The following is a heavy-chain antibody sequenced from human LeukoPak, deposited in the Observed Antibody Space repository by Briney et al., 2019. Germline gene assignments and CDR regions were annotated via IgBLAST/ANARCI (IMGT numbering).Heavy chain of an antibody. CDR3: ARMRWEDRLVYRRFDP. J-gene: IGHJ5*02. D-gene: IGHD1-26*01. Sequence: ASVKVSCKASGYTFTSYGISWVRQAPGQGLEWMGWISAYNGNTNYAQKLQGRVTMTTDTSTSTAYMELRSLRSDDTAVYYCARMRWEDRLVYRRFDPWGQGTLVTFSS. V-gene: IGHV1-18*01. CDR1: GYTFTSYG. CDR2: ISAYNGNT.